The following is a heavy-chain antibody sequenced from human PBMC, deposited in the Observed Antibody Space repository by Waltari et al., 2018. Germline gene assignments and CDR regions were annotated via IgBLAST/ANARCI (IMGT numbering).Heavy chain of an antibody. CDR3: ARFGSARYYYYYGMDV. J-gene: IGHJ6*02. D-gene: IGHD3-16*01. Sequence: QVQLVQSGAEVKKPGSSVKVSCKASGGTFSSYAISWVRQAPGQGLEWMGRIIAILGIANDAQKFQGRVKITADKATSTAYRGLSSLRSEDTAGYYCARFGSARYYYYYGMDVWGQGTTVTVSS. CDR2: IIAILGIA. CDR1: GGTFSSYA. V-gene: IGHV1-69*04.